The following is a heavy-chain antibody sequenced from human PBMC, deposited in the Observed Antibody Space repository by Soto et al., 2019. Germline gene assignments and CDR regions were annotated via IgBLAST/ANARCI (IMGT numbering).Heavy chain of an antibody. CDR3: ARLIEYAASVDY. V-gene: IGHV4-34*12. CDR2: MILSGTT. D-gene: IGHD3-22*01. CDR1: GGSFSGYY. Sequence: QVQLQQWGAGRVKPSETLSLVCAVYGGSFSGYYWSWIGQPPGKGQEWIGEMILSGTTNSNPALKSRVTISVDTSKNQFSLTLSSVTAADTAVYYCARLIEYAASVDYWGQGTLVTVSS. J-gene: IGHJ4*02.